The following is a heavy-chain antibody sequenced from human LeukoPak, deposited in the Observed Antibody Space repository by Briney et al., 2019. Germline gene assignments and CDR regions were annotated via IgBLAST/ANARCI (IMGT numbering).Heavy chain of an antibody. CDR3: ARDGVSRCSSTSCYTLGGEYYYYYMDV. D-gene: IGHD2-2*02. Sequence: GGSLRLSCAASGFTFSSYSMNWVRQAPGKGLEWVSYISSSSSTIYYADSVKGRFTISRDNAKNSLYLQMNSLRAEDTAVYYCARDGVSRCSSTSCYTLGGEYYYYYMDVWGKGTTVTVSS. J-gene: IGHJ6*03. V-gene: IGHV3-48*04. CDR1: GFTFSSYS. CDR2: ISSSSSTI.